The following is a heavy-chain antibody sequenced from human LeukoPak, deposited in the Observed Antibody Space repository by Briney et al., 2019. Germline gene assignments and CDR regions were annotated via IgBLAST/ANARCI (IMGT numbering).Heavy chain of an antibody. CDR3: ARQYSSSWYGDY. CDR2: ISGSGGST. J-gene: IGHJ4*02. CDR1: GFTFSSYA. V-gene: IGHV3-23*01. D-gene: IGHD6-13*01. Sequence: GGSLRLSCAASGFTFSSYAMSWVRQAPGKGLEWVSAISGSGGSTYYADSVKGRFTISRDNSKNTLYLQMNSLRAEDTAVYYCARQYSSSWYGDYWGQGTLVTVSS.